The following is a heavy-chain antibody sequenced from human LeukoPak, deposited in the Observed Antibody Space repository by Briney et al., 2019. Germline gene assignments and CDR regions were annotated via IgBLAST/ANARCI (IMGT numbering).Heavy chain of an antibody. CDR1: GFTFSDYY. J-gene: IGHJ4*02. V-gene: IGHV3-11*01. CDR2: ISNIGYSM. CDR3: ATRRGLRYFDL. Sequence: GGSLRLSCAASGFTFSDYYMSWVRQAPGKGLEWLAYISNIGYSMYYADSVKDRSTISRDNDQRSVDLQLNSLTADDTAVYFCATRRGLRYFDLWGQGSLVTVSS. D-gene: IGHD3-9*01.